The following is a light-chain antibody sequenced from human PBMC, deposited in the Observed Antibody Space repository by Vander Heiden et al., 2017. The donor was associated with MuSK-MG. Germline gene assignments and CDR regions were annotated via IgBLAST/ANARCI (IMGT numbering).Light chain of an antibody. V-gene: IGLV1-51*01. J-gene: IGLJ2*01. Sequence: QSVSTPPPSVPAAPGQTLPIPSAGSGSHIGDHDVSWYQQLPGTAPNLLIYDNNKRPSGIPDRFSGSKSATAATVGITGSQTGAEADYYCGTWDNSLSGVVFGGGTKLTVL. CDR2: DNN. CDR3: GTWDNSLSGVV. CDR1: GSHIGDHD.